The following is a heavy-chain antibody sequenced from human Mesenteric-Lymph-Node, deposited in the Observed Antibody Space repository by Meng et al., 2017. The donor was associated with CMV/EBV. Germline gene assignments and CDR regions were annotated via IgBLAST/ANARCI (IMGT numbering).Heavy chain of an antibody. D-gene: IGHD2-2*01. CDR1: GGSVSSGSYY. Sequence: SETLSLTCTVSGGSVSSGSYYWSWIRQPPGKGLEWIGYIYYSGNTNYNPSLKSRVTISVDTSKNQFSLKLSSVTAADTAVYYCARFYCSSISCVRNWFDPWGQGTLVTVSS. CDR3: ARFYCSSISCVRNWFDP. V-gene: IGHV4-61*01. CDR2: IYYSGNT. J-gene: IGHJ5*02.